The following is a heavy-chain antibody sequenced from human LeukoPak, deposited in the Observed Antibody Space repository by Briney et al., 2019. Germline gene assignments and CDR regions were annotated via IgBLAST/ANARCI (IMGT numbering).Heavy chain of an antibody. V-gene: IGHV5-51*01. CDR2: IYPGDSDT. D-gene: IGHD2-15*01. CDR3: ARYCSGGSCYTDDAFDI. J-gene: IGHJ3*02. CDR1: GYSFTSYW. Sequence: GESLKISCKGSGYSFTSYWIGWVRQMLGKGLEWMGIIYPGDSDTRYSPSFQGQVTISADKSISTAYLQWSSLKASDTAMYYCARYCSGGSCYTDDAFDIWGQGTMVTVSS.